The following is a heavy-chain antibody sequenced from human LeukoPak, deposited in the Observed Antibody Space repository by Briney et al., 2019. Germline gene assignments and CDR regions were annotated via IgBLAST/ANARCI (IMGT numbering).Heavy chain of an antibody. CDR3: ATSIVGLAYDEHFQH. CDR2: IFNGGST. CDR1: GFAVSSNH. Sequence: GGSLRLSCAASGFAVSSNHMNWVRQAPGKGLEWVSVIFNGGSTYYADSVKGRFTISRDNSKNTLYLQMNSLRAEDTAVYYCATSIVGLAYDEHFQHWGQGTLVTVSS. D-gene: IGHD1-26*01. J-gene: IGHJ1*01. V-gene: IGHV3-53*01.